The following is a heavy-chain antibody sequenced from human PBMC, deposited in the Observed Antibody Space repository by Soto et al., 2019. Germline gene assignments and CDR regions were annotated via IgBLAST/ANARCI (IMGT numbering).Heavy chain of an antibody. CDR2: ISSSSSYT. Sequence: QVQLVESGGGLVKPGGSLRLSCAASGFTFSDYYMIWIRQAPGKGLKWVSYISSSSSYTNYADSVKGRFTISRDNAKNSLYLQRNSLRADDAAVYYCARVRALAADGMDVWGQGTTVTVSS. CDR1: GFTFSDYY. CDR3: ARVRALAADGMDV. V-gene: IGHV3-11*05. D-gene: IGHD6-19*01. J-gene: IGHJ6*02.